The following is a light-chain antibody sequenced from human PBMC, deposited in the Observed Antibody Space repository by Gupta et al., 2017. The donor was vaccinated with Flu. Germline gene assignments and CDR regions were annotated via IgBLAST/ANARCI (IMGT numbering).Light chain of an antibody. Sequence: EIVLTQSPAALSLPAGERATLSCRASQSVRDYLAWYHQRPGQSPRLLIYDASNRATDVPARFNASGSETDFTLTISGLEPEDSGIYYCQQRNAWPITFGGGTKVEIK. V-gene: IGKV3-11*01. CDR1: QSVRDY. CDR2: DAS. J-gene: IGKJ4*01. CDR3: QQRNAWPIT.